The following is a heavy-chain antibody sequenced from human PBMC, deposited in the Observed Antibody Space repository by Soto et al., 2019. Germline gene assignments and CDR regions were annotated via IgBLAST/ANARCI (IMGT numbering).Heavy chain of an antibody. CDR3: ARVLACTSCYKGAFDI. J-gene: IGHJ3*02. CDR2: ISAYNGNT. D-gene: IGHD2-2*02. CDR1: GYTFTSYG. V-gene: IGHV1-18*01. Sequence: QVQLVQSGAEVKKPGASVKVSCKASGYTFTSYGISWVRQAPGQGIEWMGWISAYNGNTNYAQKLQGRVTMTTDTSTSTAYMELRSLRSDETAVYYCARVLACTSCYKGAFDIWGQGTMVTVSS.